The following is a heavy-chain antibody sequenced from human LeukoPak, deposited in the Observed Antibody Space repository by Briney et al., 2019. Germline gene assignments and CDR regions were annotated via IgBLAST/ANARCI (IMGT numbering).Heavy chain of an antibody. V-gene: IGHV4-59*01. Sequence: SETLSLTCTVSGGSISSYYWSWIRQPPGKGLEWIGYIYYSGGTNYNPSLKSRVTISVDTSKNQFSLKLSSVTAADTAVYYCARVSKDAFDIWGQGTMVTVSS. CDR1: GGSISSYY. CDR3: ARVSKDAFDI. J-gene: IGHJ3*02. CDR2: IYYSGGT.